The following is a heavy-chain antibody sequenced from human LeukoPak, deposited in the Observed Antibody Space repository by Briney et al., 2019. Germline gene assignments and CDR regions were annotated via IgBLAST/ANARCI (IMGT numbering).Heavy chain of an antibody. CDR1: GGSISSSSYY. Sequence: SETLSLTCTVSGGSISSSSYYWGWIRQPPGKGLEWIGSIYYSGSTYYNPSLKSRVTISVDTSKNQFSLKLSSVTAADTAVYYCARPSSLVATIFTDWGQGTLVTVSS. V-gene: IGHV4-39*01. CDR3: ARPSSLVATIFTD. D-gene: IGHD5-12*01. CDR2: IYYSGST. J-gene: IGHJ4*02.